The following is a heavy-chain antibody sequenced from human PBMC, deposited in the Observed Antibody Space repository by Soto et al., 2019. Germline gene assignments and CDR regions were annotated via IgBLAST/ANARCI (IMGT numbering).Heavy chain of an antibody. CDR1: GFTFGDYD. D-gene: IGHD3-10*01. V-gene: IGHV3-49*05. CDR2: KRSKAYVGTT. Sequence: EVQLVESGGGLVKPGRSLRLSCTASGFTFGDYDMTWFRQPPGKGLEWVGCKRSKAYVGTTEYAATVKGRFTISRDDSISIAYLQMNSLKTEDTAVYYCSRGEDYYGRPLMDVWGQGTTVTVSS. J-gene: IGHJ6*02. CDR3: SRGEDYYGRPLMDV.